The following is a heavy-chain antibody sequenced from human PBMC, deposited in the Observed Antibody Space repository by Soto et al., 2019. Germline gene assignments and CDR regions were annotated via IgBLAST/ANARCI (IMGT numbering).Heavy chain of an antibody. CDR3: ARATVPDP. J-gene: IGHJ5*02. CDR1: GGSISSYY. CDR2: IYYSGST. V-gene: IGHV4-59*12. D-gene: IGHD4-17*01. Sequence: PSETLSLTCTVSGGSISSYYWSWIRQPPGKGLEWIGYIYYSGSTNYNPSLKSRVTISVDTSKNQFSLKLSSVTAADTAVYYCARATVPDPWGQGTLVTVSS.